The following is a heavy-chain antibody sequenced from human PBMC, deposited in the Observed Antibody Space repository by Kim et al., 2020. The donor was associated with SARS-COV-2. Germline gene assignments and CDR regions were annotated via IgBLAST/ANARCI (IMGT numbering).Heavy chain of an antibody. J-gene: IGHJ4*02. CDR3: ATNGGGY. CDR2: DGSLK. Sequence: DGSLKYHVDSVKGRFTISRDNAKNSLFLEMSSLRVEDTAVYYWATNGGGYWGQGTLVTVSS. D-gene: IGHD2-8*01. V-gene: IGHV3-7*01.